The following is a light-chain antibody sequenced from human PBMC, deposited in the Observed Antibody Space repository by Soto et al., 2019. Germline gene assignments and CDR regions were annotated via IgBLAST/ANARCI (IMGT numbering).Light chain of an antibody. Sequence: ILMTQSQATLSVSPGERATLSCRDSQSVSNNLAWYQQKPGQAPRLLIYDASTRATGIPARFSGSGSGTEFTLTISGLQSEDFAVYYCQQYNNWPPWTFGQGTKVEIK. CDR2: DAS. V-gene: IGKV3-15*01. CDR1: QSVSNN. CDR3: QQYNNWPPWT. J-gene: IGKJ1*01.